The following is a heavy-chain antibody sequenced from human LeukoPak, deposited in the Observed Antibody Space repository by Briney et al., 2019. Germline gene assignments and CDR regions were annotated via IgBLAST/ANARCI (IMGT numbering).Heavy chain of an antibody. Sequence: SETLSLTCTVSGGSISSYYWSWIRQPPGKELEWIGYIYYSGSTNYNPSLKSRVTISVDTSKNQFSLKLSSVTAADTAVYYCARDHSYGPFDYWGQGTLVTVSS. CDR2: IYYSGST. CDR1: GGSISSYY. D-gene: IGHD5-18*01. J-gene: IGHJ4*02. CDR3: ARDHSYGPFDY. V-gene: IGHV4-59*01.